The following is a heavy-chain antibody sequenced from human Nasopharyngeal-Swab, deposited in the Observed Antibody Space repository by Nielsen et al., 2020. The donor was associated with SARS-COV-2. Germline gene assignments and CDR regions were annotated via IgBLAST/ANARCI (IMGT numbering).Heavy chain of an antibody. V-gene: IGHV3-7*01. CDR3: ARESTSEDFDC. CDR2: IKQDGSEK. CDR1: GFTFSSYW. Sequence: GGPLRLSSAASGFTFSSYWMSWVRQAPGKGLEWVANIKQDGSEKYYVDSVKGRFTISRDNAKNSLYLQMNSLRAEDTAVYYCARESTSEDFDCWGQGTLVTVSS. J-gene: IGHJ5*01. D-gene: IGHD1-1*01.